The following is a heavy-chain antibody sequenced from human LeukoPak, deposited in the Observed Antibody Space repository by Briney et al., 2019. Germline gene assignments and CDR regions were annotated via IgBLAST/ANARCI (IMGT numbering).Heavy chain of an antibody. CDR3: AKDREYSYGYHFDY. D-gene: IGHD5-18*01. CDR2: ISSSSSTI. Sequence: PGGSLRLSCAASGFTFSSYSMNWVRQAPGKGLEWVSYISSSSSTIYYADSVKGRFTISRDNSKNTLSLQMNSLRAEDTAVYYCAKDREYSYGYHFDYWGQGTLVTVSS. J-gene: IGHJ4*02. V-gene: IGHV3-48*01. CDR1: GFTFSSYS.